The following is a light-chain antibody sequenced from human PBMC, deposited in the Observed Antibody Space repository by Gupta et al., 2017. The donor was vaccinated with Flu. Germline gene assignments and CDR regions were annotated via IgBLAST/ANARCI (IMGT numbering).Light chain of an antibody. CDR1: SGIDVGAYR. CDR3: LIWHSRAYV. V-gene: IGLV5-45*02. CDR2: YKSDSDN. Sequence: QAVLTQPSSLSAPPGASASLTCTLRSGIDVGAYRIYWYQQRPGSRPQYLLSYKSDSDNQRGSGVPSRFSGSKDASANAGILLISGLQSEDEADYYCLIWHSRAYVFGTGTKVTVL. J-gene: IGLJ1*01.